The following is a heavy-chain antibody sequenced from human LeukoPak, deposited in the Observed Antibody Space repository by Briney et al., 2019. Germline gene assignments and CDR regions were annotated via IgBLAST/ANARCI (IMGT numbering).Heavy chain of an antibody. CDR3: ARRPFIAAADTGWFDP. J-gene: IGHJ5*02. V-gene: IGHV4-59*08. Sequence: SETLSLTCTVSGGSINSYSWSWIRQPPGEGLEWIGYIYDNGSTKYNPSLKSRVTISVDTSKNQFSLKLSSVTAADTAVYYCARRPFIAAADTGWFDPWGQGTLVTVSS. CDR1: GGSINSYS. CDR2: IYDNGST. D-gene: IGHD6-13*01.